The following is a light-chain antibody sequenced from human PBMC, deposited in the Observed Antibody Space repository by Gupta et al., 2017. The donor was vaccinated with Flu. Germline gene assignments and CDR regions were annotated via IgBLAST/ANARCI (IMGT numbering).Light chain of an antibody. V-gene: IGLV2-14*01. CDR1: SSDVGNDNY. CDR2: EVN. CDR3: SSYSTTSTTWV. Sequence: INSSWTGTSSDVGNDNYVSWYQQHPEQAPRLIIYEVNNRPSGVSNRFSGSKSGNTASLTIAGLQTDDEADYYWSSYSTTSTTWVFGGGTKLTVL. J-gene: IGLJ3*02.